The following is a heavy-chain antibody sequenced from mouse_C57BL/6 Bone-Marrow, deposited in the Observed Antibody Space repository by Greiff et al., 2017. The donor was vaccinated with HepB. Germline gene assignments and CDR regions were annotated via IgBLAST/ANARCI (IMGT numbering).Heavy chain of an antibody. CDR2: ISSGGSYT. CDR3: ASHIVPSDWYFDV. V-gene: IGHV5-6*01. J-gene: IGHJ1*03. Sequence: EVKLVESGGDLVKPGGSLKLSCAASGFTFSSYGMSWVRQTLDKRLEWVATISSGGSYTYYPDSVKGRFTISRDNAKNTLYLQMSSLKSEDTAMYYCASHIVPSDWYFDVWGTGTTVTVSS. D-gene: IGHD5-1*01. CDR1: GFTFSSYG.